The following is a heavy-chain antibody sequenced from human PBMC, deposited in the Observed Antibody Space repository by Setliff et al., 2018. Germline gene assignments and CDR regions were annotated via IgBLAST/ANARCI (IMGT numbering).Heavy chain of an antibody. CDR1: GYIFTYYA. D-gene: IGHD6-13*01. Sequence: GASVKVSCKASGYIFTYYAIHWVRQAPGQRLEWMGWINAGNGNTKYSQKFQGRVTITRDTSASTAYMELSSLTSEDTAVYYCATVEAITIAAAGTTIFDYWGQGTLVTVSS. V-gene: IGHV1-3*01. CDR3: ATVEAITIAAAGTTIFDY. CDR2: INAGNGNT. J-gene: IGHJ4*02.